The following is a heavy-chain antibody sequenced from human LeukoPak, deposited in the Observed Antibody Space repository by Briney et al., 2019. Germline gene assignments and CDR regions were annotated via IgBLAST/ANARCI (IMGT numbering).Heavy chain of an antibody. D-gene: IGHD5-18*01. CDR3: ASLPQLWLYDASDI. V-gene: IGHV3-21*01. Sequence: PGGSLRLSCAASGFTFSSYSMNWVRQAPGKGLEWVSSISSSSSYIYYADSVKGRFTISRDNSKNTLYLQMNSLRAEDTAVYYCASLPQLWLYDASDIWGQGTMVTVSS. J-gene: IGHJ3*02. CDR1: GFTFSSYS. CDR2: ISSSSSYI.